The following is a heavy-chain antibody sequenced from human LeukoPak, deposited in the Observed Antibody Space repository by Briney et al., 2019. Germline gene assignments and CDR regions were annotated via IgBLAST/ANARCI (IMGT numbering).Heavy chain of an antibody. CDR1: GFNVSNNY. D-gene: IGHD4-17*01. V-gene: IGHV3-53*01. J-gene: IGHJ4*02. CDR3: ANRKDYGNYHFEY. Sequence: GGSLRLSCAASGFNVSNNYMTWVRQAPGKGLEWVSLIYSSGSTYYADSVKGRFTISRDNSKNTLYLQMNSLRAEDTAVYYCANRKDYGNYHFEYWGQGTLVTVSS. CDR2: IYSSGST.